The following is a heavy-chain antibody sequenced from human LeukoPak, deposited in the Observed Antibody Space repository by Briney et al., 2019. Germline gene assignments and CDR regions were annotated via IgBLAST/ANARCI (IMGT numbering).Heavy chain of an antibody. V-gene: IGHV4-59*01. J-gene: IGHJ4*02. CDR2: IYYSGST. D-gene: IGHD3-10*01. CDR1: GGSISSYY. Sequence: PSETLSLTCTVSGGSISSYYWSWIRQPPGKGLEWIGYIYYSGSTNYNPSLKSRVTISVDTSKNQFSLKLSSVTAADTAVYYCAREITMVRGVRAFDYWAREPWSPSPQ. CDR3: AREITMVRGVRAFDY.